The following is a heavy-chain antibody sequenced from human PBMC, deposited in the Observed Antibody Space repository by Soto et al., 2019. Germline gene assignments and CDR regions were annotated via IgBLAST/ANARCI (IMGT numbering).Heavy chain of an antibody. CDR3: ARDPGGYFDWLLPSIAAAGPLDY. V-gene: IGHV1-69*13. Sequence: SVKVSCKASGGTFSSYAISWVRQAPGQGLEWMGGIIPIFGTANYAQKFQGRVTITADESTSTAYMELSSLRSEDTAVYYCARDPGGYFDWLLPSIAAAGPLDYWGQGTLVTVSS. D-gene: IGHD3-9*01. J-gene: IGHJ4*02. CDR2: IIPIFGTA. CDR1: GGTFSSYA.